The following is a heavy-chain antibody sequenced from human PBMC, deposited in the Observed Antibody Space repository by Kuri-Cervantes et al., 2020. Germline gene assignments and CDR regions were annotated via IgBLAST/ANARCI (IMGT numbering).Heavy chain of an antibody. D-gene: IGHD2-2*01. CDR3: ARDDCSSTSCYVFYYYYYGMDV. J-gene: IGHJ6*02. CDR1: GFTFSYYY. V-gene: IGHV3-30*03. CDR2: ISYDGSNK. Sequence: LKISCAASGFTFSYYYMSGVRQAPGKGLEWVAVISYDGSNKYYADSVKGRFTISRDNSKNTLYLQMNSLRAEDTAVYYCARDDCSSTSCYVFYYYYYGMDVWGQGTTVTVSS.